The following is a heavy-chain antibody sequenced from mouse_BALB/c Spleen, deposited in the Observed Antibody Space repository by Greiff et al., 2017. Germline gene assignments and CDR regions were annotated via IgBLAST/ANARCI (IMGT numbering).Heavy chain of an antibody. CDR3: ARLGYAMDY. CDR1: GFAFSSYD. Sequence: EVQRVESGGGLVKPGGSLKLSCAASGFAFSSYDMSWVRQTPEKRLEWVAYISSGGGSTYYPDTVKGRFTISRDNAKNTLYLQMSSLKSEDTAMYYCARLGYAMDYWGQGTSVTVSS. V-gene: IGHV5-12-1*01. J-gene: IGHJ4*01. CDR2: ISSGGGST.